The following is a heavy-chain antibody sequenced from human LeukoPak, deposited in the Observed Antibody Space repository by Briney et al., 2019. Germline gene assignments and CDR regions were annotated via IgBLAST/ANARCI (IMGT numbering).Heavy chain of an antibody. CDR1: GGSISSYY. Sequence: SETLSLTCTVFGGSISSYYWSWIRQPPGKGLEWIGYIYYSGSTNYNPSLKSRVTISVDTSKNQSSLKLSSVTAADTAVYYCASNYYGSGSLDYWGQGTLVTVSS. CDR3: ASNYYGSGSLDY. J-gene: IGHJ4*02. D-gene: IGHD3-10*01. CDR2: IYYSGST. V-gene: IGHV4-59*08.